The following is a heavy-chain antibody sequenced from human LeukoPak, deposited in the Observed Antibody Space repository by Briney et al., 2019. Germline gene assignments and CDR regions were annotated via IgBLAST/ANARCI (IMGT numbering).Heavy chain of an antibody. Sequence: SQTLSLTCAISGDSVSSNSAAWNWIRQSPSRDLESLGRTYYRSKWYNDYAVSVKSRITINPDTSKNQFSLQLNSVTPEDTAVYYCARGEYDILTGYYPTGFDYWGQGTLVTVSS. CDR2: TYYRSKWYN. D-gene: IGHD3-9*01. CDR3: ARGEYDILTGYYPTGFDY. V-gene: IGHV6-1*01. CDR1: GDSVSSNSAA. J-gene: IGHJ4*02.